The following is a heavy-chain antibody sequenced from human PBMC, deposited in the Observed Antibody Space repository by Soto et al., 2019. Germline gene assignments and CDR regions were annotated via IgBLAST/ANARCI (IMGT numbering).Heavy chain of an antibody. D-gene: IGHD1-1*01. CDR2: IVVGSGNT. J-gene: IGHJ6*02. CDR3: AARSYTTYYYGMDV. CDR1: GFTFTSSA. V-gene: IGHV1-58*01. Sequence: QMQLVQSGPEVKKPGTSVKVSCKASGFTFTSSAVQWVRQARGQRLEWIGWIVVGSGNTNYAQKFQERVTITRDMSTSTAYMELSSLRSEDTAVYYCAARSYTTYYYGMDVWGQGTTVTVSS.